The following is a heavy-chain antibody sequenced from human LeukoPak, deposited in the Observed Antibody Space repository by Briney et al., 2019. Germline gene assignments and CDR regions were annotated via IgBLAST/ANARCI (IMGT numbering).Heavy chain of an antibody. CDR3: AREIVVVPAAMADWFDP. Sequence: SETLSLTCTVSGYSISSTYYWSWIRQPAGKGLEWIGRIYTSGSTNYNPSLKSRVTMSVDTSKNQFSLKLSSVTAADTAVYYCAREIVVVPAAMADWFDPWGQGTLVTVSS. CDR1: GYSISSTYY. J-gene: IGHJ5*02. D-gene: IGHD2-2*01. V-gene: IGHV4-4*07. CDR2: IYTSGST.